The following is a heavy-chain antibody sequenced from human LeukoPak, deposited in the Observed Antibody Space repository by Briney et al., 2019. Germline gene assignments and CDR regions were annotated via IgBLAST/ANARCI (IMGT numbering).Heavy chain of an antibody. CDR2: FHNSGTS. D-gene: IGHD2-2*03. CDR1: DDSISDYY. CDR3: ARASEGIGFFDY. J-gene: IGHJ4*02. Sequence: SETLSLTCTVSDDSISDYYRGWIRQPPGKGLEWIGYFHNSGTSTYNPSLKSRVTISADTSKNQFSLNLISMTAADTAIYYCARASEGIGFFDYWGQGILVTVSS. V-gene: IGHV4-59*01.